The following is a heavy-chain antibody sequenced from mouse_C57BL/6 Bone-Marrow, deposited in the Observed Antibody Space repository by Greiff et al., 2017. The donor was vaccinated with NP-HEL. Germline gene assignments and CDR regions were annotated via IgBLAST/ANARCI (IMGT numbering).Heavy chain of an antibody. J-gene: IGHJ2*01. CDR2: IDPSDSYT. Sequence: VKLQQPGAELVMPGASVKLSCKASGYTFTSYWMHWVKQRPGQGLEWIGEIDPSDSYTNYNQKFKGKSTLTVDKSSSTAYMQLSSLTSEDSAVYYCARGNYGYWGQGTTLTVSS. V-gene: IGHV1-69*01. CDR3: ARGNYGY. CDR1: GYTFTSYW. D-gene: IGHD2-1*01.